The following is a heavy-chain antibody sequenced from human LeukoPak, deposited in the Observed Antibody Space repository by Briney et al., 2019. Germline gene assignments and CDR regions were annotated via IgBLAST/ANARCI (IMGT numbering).Heavy chain of an antibody. CDR2: IYSGGST. CDR3: ARHFGVVTKGVYYYYYGMDV. J-gene: IGHJ6*02. D-gene: IGHD3-3*01. Sequence: PGGSLRLSCAASGFTVSSNYMSWVRQAPGKGLEWVSVIYSGGSTYYADSVKGRFTISRNNSKNTLYLQMNSLRAEDTAVYYCARHFGVVTKGVYYYYYGMDVWGQGTLVTVSS. V-gene: IGHV3-66*04. CDR1: GFTVSSNY.